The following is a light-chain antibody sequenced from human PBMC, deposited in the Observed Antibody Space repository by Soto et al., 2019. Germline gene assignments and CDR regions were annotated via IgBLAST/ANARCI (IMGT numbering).Light chain of an antibody. J-gene: IGLJ1*01. CDR1: SSDVGGYNY. V-gene: IGLV2-14*01. CDR3: SSYTSSSTSFYV. Sequence: QSALTQPASVSGSPGQSITISCTGTSSDVGGYNYVSWYQQHPGKAPKLMIYEVSNRPSGVSNRVSGSKSGNTASLTISGLQAEDEADYYCSSYTSSSTSFYVFGTGTKLTVL. CDR2: EVS.